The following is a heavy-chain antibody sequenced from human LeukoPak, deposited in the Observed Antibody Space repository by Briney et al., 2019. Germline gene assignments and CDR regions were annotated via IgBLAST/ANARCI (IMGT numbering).Heavy chain of an antibody. CDR1: GFTFSDYC. CDR2: ISSSGSTI. V-gene: IGHV3-11*04. Sequence: GGSLRLSCAASGFTFSDYCMSWIRQAPGKGLEWVSYISSSGSTIYYADSVKGRFTTSRDNAKNSLYLQMNSLRAEDTAVYYCAREPADFGDNWFDPWGQGTLVTVSS. J-gene: IGHJ5*02. D-gene: IGHD3-3*01. CDR3: AREPADFGDNWFDP.